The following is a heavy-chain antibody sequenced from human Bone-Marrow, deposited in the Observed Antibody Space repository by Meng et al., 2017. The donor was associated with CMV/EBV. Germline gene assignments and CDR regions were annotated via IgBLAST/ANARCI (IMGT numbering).Heavy chain of an antibody. Sequence: GESLKISCAASGFTFSSYWMSWVRQAPGKGLEWVANIKQDGSEKYYVDSVKGRFTISRDNTKNSLYLQMNSLRAEDTAVYYGARLRGYQLPRSYYYYGMDVWGQGTTVTVSS. CDR3: ARLRGYQLPRSYYYYGMDV. J-gene: IGHJ6*02. D-gene: IGHD2-2*01. CDR2: IKQDGSEK. V-gene: IGHV3-7*01. CDR1: GFTFSSYW.